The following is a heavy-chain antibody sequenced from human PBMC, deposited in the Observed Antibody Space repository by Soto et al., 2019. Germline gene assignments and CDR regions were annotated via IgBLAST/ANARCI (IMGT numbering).Heavy chain of an antibody. V-gene: IGHV5-51*01. D-gene: IGHD3-3*01. CDR2: IYPGDSDT. CDR1: GYSFTSYW. Sequence: GESLKISCKGSGYSFTSYWIGWVRQMPGKGLEWMGIIYPGDSDTRYSPSFQGQVTISADKSISTAYLQWSSLKASDTAMYYCATVTGGNDFWSGYRDYYYYGMDVWGQGTTVTVSS. J-gene: IGHJ6*02. CDR3: ATVTGGNDFWSGYRDYYYYGMDV.